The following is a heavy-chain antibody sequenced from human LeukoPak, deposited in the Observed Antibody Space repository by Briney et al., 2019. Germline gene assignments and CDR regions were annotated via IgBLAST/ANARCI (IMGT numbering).Heavy chain of an antibody. CDR3: TRHIYSGCLNDAFDI. D-gene: IGHD5-12*01. CDR2: IRSKANSYAT. J-gene: IGHJ3*02. V-gene: IGHV3-73*01. CDR1: GFIFSGSA. Sequence: GGSLRLSCAASGFIFSGSAMHWVRQASGKGLEWVGRIRSKANSYATAYAASVKGRFTISRDDSKNTTYLQMNSLKTEDTAVYYCTRHIYSGCLNDAFDIWGQGTIVTVSS.